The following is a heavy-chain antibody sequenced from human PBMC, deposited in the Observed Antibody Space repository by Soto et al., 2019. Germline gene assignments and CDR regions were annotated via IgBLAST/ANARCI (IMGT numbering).Heavy chain of an antibody. D-gene: IGHD2-2*01. Sequence: HPGGSLRLSCAASGFTFSSYSMNWVRQAPGKGLEWVSYISSSSSTIYYADSVKGRFTISRDNAKNSLYLQMNSLRAEDTAVYYCARDQKRKVPAAMVGYYYYYMDVWGKGTTVTVSS. V-gene: IGHV3-48*01. CDR1: GFTFSSYS. CDR2: ISSSSSTI. CDR3: ARDQKRKVPAAMVGYYYYYMDV. J-gene: IGHJ6*03.